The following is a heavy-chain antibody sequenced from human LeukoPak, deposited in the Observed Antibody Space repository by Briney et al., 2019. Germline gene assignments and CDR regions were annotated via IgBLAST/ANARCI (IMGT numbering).Heavy chain of an antibody. V-gene: IGHV1-2*02. CDR1: GYTFTGYY. D-gene: IGHD1-20*01. Sequence: ASVKVSCKASGYTFTGYYIHWVRQAPGQGLEWMGWINPNSGGTNYAQKFQGRVTITADESTSTAYMELSSLRSEDTAVYYCARGSAYNWNDVAHFDYWGQGTLVTVSS. J-gene: IGHJ4*02. CDR3: ARGSAYNWNDVAHFDY. CDR2: INPNSGGT.